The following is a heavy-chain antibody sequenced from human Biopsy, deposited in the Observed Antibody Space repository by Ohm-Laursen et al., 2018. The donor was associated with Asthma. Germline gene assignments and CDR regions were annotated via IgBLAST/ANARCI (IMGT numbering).Heavy chain of an antibody. CDR3: ARAVSSSSYWYFDL. D-gene: IGHD6-6*01. CDR2: IYYSGRT. V-gene: IGHV4-39*02. Sequence: SETLSPTCIVSGDAMSTSGSYWGWIRQSPGKGLEWIGSIYYSGRTYYNPSLESRVTISADTSKNHFSLKVTSVTAADTAVYYCARAVSSSSYWYFDLWSRGDLVTVSS. CDR1: GDAMSTSGSY. J-gene: IGHJ2*01.